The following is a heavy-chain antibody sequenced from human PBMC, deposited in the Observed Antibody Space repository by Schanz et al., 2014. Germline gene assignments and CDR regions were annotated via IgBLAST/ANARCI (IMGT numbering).Heavy chain of an antibody. J-gene: IGHJ4*02. D-gene: IGHD5-12*01. CDR3: AREYSSYGTVYY. CDR2: ILYDGSNK. Sequence: VQLVESGGGVVQPGRSLRLSCAASGITLSGYGLHWVRQAPGKGLEWVAVILYDGSNKYYADSVKGRFTISRDNSKNTLYLQMNSLRVEDTALYYCAREYSSYGTVYYWGQGTLVTVSS. V-gene: IGHV3-30*03. CDR1: GITLSGYG.